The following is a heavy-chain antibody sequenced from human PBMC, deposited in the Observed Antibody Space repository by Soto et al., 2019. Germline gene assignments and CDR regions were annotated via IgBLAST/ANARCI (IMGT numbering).Heavy chain of an antibody. CDR1: GYSLTSYW. CDR3: ARSSDGYYDSSGYRTFSYGMDV. D-gene: IGHD3-22*01. CDR2: IDPSDSYT. Sequence: GESLKISCKGSGYSLTSYWISWVRQMPGKGLEWMGRIDPSDSYTNYSPSFQGHVTISADKSISTAYLQWSSLKASDTAMYYCARSSDGYYDSSGYRTFSYGMDVWGQGTTVTVSS. V-gene: IGHV5-10-1*01. J-gene: IGHJ6*02.